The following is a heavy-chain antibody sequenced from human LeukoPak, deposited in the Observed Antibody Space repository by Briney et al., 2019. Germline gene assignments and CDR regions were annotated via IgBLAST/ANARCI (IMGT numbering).Heavy chain of an antibody. CDR1: GFTVSSNY. V-gene: IGHV3-21*01. J-gene: IGHJ3*02. D-gene: IGHD2-15*01. Sequence: GGSLRLSCAASGFTVSSNYMSWVRQAPGKGLEWVSSISSSSSYIYYADSVKGRFTISRDIAKNSLYLQMNSLRAEDTAVYYCAREGPIVVVVAATRAVNGRYAFDIWGQGTMVTVSS. CDR3: AREGPIVVVVAATRAVNGRYAFDI. CDR2: ISSSSSYI.